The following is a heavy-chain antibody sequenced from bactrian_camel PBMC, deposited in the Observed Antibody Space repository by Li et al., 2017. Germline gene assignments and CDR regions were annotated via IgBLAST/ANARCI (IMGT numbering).Heavy chain of an antibody. V-gene: IGHV3S55*01. CDR3: AAVRTLTYFCPEYNN. CDR2: IVSDGRP. CDR1: GYTTWRYC. J-gene: IGHJ4*01. D-gene: IGHD1*01. Sequence: QLVESGGGSVQAGGTLKLSCVASGYTTWRYCMGWFRQAPGKEREGVATIVSDGRPSYADPVKGRFTISKDNLRDTLYLQMNSLKPEDTAMYYCAAVRTLTYFCPEYNNWGQGTQVTVS.